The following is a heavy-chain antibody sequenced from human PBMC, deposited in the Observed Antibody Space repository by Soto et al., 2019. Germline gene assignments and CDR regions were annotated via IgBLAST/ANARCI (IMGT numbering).Heavy chain of an antibody. Sequence: ASVKVSCTASGYTFSSYAMHWVRQAPGQRLEWMGWINAGYGNTKSSQKFQDRVTISRDTSASTAYMELTSLRSEDTALYYCARDTGDGTFDFWGQGTLVTVSS. CDR3: ARDTGDGTFDF. CDR1: GYTFSSYA. J-gene: IGHJ4*02. CDR2: INAGYGNT. V-gene: IGHV1-3*01. D-gene: IGHD1-1*01.